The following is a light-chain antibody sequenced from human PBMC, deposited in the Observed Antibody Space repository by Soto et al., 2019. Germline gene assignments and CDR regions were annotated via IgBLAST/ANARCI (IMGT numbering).Light chain of an antibody. V-gene: IGLV2-23*01. Sequence: QSVLTQPASVSGSPGQSITISCTGTSSDVGSYNLVSWYQQHPGKAPKLMIYEGSKRPSGVSNRFSGSKSGNTASLTISGLQAEDEADYYCRSYAGSSTYLFGTGTKVTVL. CDR3: RSYAGSSTYL. J-gene: IGLJ1*01. CDR1: SSDVGSYNL. CDR2: EGS.